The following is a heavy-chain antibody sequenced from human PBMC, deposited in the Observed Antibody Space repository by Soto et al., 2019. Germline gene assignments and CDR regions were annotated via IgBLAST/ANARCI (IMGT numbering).Heavy chain of an antibody. Sequence: GASVKVSCKASGYTFTGYAMHWVRQAPGQRLEWMGWINAGNGNTKYSQKFQGRVTITRDTSASTAYMELSSLRSEDTAVYYCARTVKILRYLGRAPRPHSAYRAQGTLVTVSS. V-gene: IGHV1-3*01. CDR1: GYTFTGYA. D-gene: IGHD3-9*01. J-gene: IGHJ4*02. CDR2: INAGNGNT. CDR3: ARTVKILRYLGRAPRPHSAY.